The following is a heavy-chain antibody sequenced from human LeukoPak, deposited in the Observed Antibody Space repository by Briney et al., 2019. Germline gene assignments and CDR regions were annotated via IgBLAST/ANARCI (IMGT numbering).Heavy chain of an antibody. Sequence: PGRSLRLSCAASEFTFSSHGMHWVRQAPGKGLEWVAVIWYDGSNQYYADSVKGRFTISRDNSKNTLYLQMNSLRAEDTAVYYCARGQPGVAAAGNLDYWGQGTLVTVSS. D-gene: IGHD6-13*01. V-gene: IGHV3-33*01. J-gene: IGHJ4*02. CDR1: EFTFSSHG. CDR2: IWYDGSNQ. CDR3: ARGQPGVAAAGNLDY.